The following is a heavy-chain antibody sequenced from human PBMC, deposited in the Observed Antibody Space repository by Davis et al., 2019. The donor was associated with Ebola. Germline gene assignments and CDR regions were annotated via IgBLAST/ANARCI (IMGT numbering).Heavy chain of an antibody. V-gene: IGHV3-21*01. CDR1: GFTFSDYD. CDR2: ISKTSVYT. J-gene: IGHJ4*02. Sequence: SGFTFSDYDMHWVRQAPGKGLEWVSTISKTSVYTYYAESVKGRFTISRDNAKNSLYLQMDGLRVEDTAVYYCASGLDYWGQGSLVTVSS. CDR3: ASGLDY.